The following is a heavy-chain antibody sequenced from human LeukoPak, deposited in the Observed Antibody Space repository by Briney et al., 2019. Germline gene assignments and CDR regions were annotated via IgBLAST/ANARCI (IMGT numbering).Heavy chain of an antibody. J-gene: IGHJ4*02. CDR1: GYSFSSYW. CDR3: ARPERYSGTSPPDY. CDR2: IYPGDSYT. Sequence: GESLKISCKGSGYSFSSYWIGWVRQMPGKGLEWRGIIYPGDSYTRYSPSFQGQVTISADKSISTAYLQWSSLKASDTAMYYCARPERYSGTSPPDYWGQGTLVTVSS. V-gene: IGHV5-51*01. D-gene: IGHD1-26*01.